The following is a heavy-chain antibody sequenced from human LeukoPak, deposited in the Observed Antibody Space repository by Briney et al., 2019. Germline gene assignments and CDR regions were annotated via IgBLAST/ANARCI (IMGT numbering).Heavy chain of an antibody. CDR2: IYKSGST. CDR3: ARATAYYCIDY. Sequence: KPSETLSLTCTVSGGSITSSYWSWIRQPPGKGLEWIGYIYKSGSTNYNPSLKSRVTISVDMSKSQFSLKLSSVTAADTAVYYCARATAYYCIDYWGQGTLVTVSS. CDR1: GGSITSSY. V-gene: IGHV4-59*01. D-gene: IGHD3-16*01. J-gene: IGHJ4*02.